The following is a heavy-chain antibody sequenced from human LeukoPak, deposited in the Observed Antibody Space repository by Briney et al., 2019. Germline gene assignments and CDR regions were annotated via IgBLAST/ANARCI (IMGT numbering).Heavy chain of an antibody. D-gene: IGHD6-13*01. CDR1: GGSISSSDYY. V-gene: IGHV4-39*07. CDR3: AKDRERYSSSWCDY. CDR2: IYYSVTT. Sequence: SETLSLTCTVSGGSISSSDYYWGWIRQPPGKGLEWIGSIYYSVTTYYNPSLKSRVTISVDTSKNQFSLKLNSVTAADTAVYYCAKDRERYSSSWCDYWGQGTLVTVSS. J-gene: IGHJ4*02.